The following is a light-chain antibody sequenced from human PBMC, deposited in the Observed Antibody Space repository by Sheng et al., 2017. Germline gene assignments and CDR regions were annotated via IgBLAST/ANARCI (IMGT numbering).Light chain of an antibody. V-gene: IGLV3-1*01. CDR2: EDR. CDR3: LAWDRTTPV. J-gene: IGLJ2*01. Sequence: SYELTQPPSLSVSTGQTATITCSGDKLGDKFVSWYQQKAGQSPMMVIYEDRKRPSGVPERFSGSNSGNTAILTISGTQTMDEGDYYCLAWDRTTPVFGGGTHLTVL. CDR1: KLGDKF.